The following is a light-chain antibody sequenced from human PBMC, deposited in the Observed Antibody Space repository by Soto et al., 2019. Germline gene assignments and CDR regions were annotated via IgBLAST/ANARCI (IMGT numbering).Light chain of an antibody. J-gene: IGKJ1*01. V-gene: IGKV3-11*01. Sequence: EIVLTQSPATLSLSPGERATLSCRASQSVSSYLAWYQQKPGQAPRLLIHDASNRATGIPARFSGSGSETDFTLTISSLEPEDFATYYCLQDINYPWTFGQGTKVEIK. CDR2: DAS. CDR3: LQDINYPWT. CDR1: QSVSSY.